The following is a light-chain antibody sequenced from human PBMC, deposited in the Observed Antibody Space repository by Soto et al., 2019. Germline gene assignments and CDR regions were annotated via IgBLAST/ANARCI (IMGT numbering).Light chain of an antibody. CDR1: QSISSY. CDR2: AAS. V-gene: IGKV1-39*01. CDR3: QQYYNYPRT. J-gene: IGKJ1*01. Sequence: DIQMTQSPSSISASVGDRVTITGRASQSISSYLNWYQQKQGKAPKVLIYAASSLQSGVPSRFSGSGSGTDFTLTISSLQPEDFETYYCQQYYNYPRTFGQGTKVDIK.